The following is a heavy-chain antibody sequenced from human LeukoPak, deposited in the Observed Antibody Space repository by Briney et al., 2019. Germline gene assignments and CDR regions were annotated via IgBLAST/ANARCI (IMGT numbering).Heavy chain of an antibody. Sequence: GGSLRLSCAASGFTFDDYGMSWIRQAPGKGLEWVSYISSSGSTIYYADSVKGRFTISRDNAKNSLYLQMNSLRAEDTAVYYCARESYASGQSFDYWGQGTLVTVSS. V-gene: IGHV3-11*04. CDR2: ISSSGSTI. CDR1: GFTFDDYG. D-gene: IGHD3-16*01. J-gene: IGHJ4*02. CDR3: ARESYASGQSFDY.